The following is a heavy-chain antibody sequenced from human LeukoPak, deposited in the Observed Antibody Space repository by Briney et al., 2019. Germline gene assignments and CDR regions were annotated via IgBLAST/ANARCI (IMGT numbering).Heavy chain of an antibody. CDR1: GFTFNNYG. J-gene: IGHJ4*02. Sequence: GGSLRLSCAASGFTFNNYGMHWVRQAPGKGLERVAVISYDGRNIHYPDSVKGRFTISRDISTDTLWLQMDSLRTEDTAVYYCAKGPLRGTAAAIDYWGQGTLVTVSS. CDR2: ISYDGRNI. D-gene: IGHD2-2*01. V-gene: IGHV3-30*18. CDR3: AKGPLRGTAAAIDY.